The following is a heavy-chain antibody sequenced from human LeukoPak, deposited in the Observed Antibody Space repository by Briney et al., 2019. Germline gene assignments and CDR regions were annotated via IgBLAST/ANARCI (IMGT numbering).Heavy chain of an antibody. Sequence: GGSLRLSCAASGLTVSGNLMSWVRQAPGKGLEWVSVIYRDGTTYYTDSVKGRFTISRDNSKNTLYLQMNSLRAEDTAIYYCAKLRPHDMEDYWGQGTLVTVSS. CDR1: GLTVSGNL. CDR2: IYRDGTT. D-gene: IGHD3-22*01. V-gene: IGHV3-66*04. J-gene: IGHJ4*02. CDR3: AKLRPHDMEDY.